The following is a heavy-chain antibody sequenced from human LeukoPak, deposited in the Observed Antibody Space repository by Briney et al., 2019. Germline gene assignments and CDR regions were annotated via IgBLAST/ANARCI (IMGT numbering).Heavy chain of an antibody. V-gene: IGHV4-38-2*02. CDR3: ARDSSGWYHWFDP. J-gene: IGHJ5*02. Sequence: SETLSLTCTVSGYSISSGYFWGWIRQPPGKGLECIGTIYHSGSTYYNPSLKSRVTISVDTSKNQFSLKLTSVTAADTAVYYCARDSSGWYHWFDPWGQGTLVTVSS. CDR1: GYSISSGYF. D-gene: IGHD6-19*01. CDR2: IYHSGST.